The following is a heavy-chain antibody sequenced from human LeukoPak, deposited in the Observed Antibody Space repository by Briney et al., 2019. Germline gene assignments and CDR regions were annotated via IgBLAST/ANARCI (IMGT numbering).Heavy chain of an antibody. V-gene: IGHV3-30*02. CDR1: GFTFSSYG. CDR3: AKEPNGYSYGYPYYFDY. CDR2: IRSDGSNQ. D-gene: IGHD5-18*01. J-gene: IGHJ4*02. Sequence: GGSLRLSCVASGFTFSSYGMHWVRQAPDKGLEWVAFIRSDGSNQDHVDSVKGRFTISRDNSKNTLYLQMNSLRAEDTAVYYCAKEPNGYSYGYPYYFDYWGQGTLVTVSS.